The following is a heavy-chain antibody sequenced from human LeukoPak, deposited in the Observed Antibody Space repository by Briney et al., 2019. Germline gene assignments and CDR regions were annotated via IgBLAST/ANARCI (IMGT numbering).Heavy chain of an antibody. CDR1: GYTFTSYG. CDR3: ASWGILRSNYYYDSQEEFDY. CDR2: ISAYNGNT. V-gene: IGHV1-18*01. J-gene: IGHJ4*02. Sequence: ASVKVSCKASGYTFTSYGISWVRQAPGQGLEWMGWISAYNGNTNYAQKLQGRVTMTTDTSTSTAYMELRSLRSDDTAVYYCASWGILRSNYYYDSQEEFDYWGQGTLVTVSS. D-gene: IGHD3-22*01.